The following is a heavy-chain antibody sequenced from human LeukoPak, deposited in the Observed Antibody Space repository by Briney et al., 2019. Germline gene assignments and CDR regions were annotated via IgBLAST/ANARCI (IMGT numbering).Heavy chain of an antibody. Sequence: GGSLRLSCAVSALTFSDYAMYWVRQAPGKGLEYVAVISNDGSKSYYADSVKGRFTISRDNFKNTLYLQMSSLRVEDTAVYYCAAASSSKCGDNCYSVYRHMDVWGKGTTVTVSS. V-gene: IGHV3-30*04. CDR1: ALTFSDYA. CDR3: AAASSSKCGDNCYSVYRHMDV. D-gene: IGHD2-21*01. J-gene: IGHJ6*03. CDR2: ISNDGSKS.